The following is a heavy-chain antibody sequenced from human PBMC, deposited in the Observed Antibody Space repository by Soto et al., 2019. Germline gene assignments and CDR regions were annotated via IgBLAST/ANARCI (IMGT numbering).Heavy chain of an antibody. CDR2: IIPIFGTA. J-gene: IGHJ5*02. CDR1: GGTFSSYA. D-gene: IGHD6-13*01. Sequence: GASVKVSCKASGGTFSSYAISWVRQAPGQGLEWMGGIIPIFGTANYAQKFQGRVTITADKSTSTAYMELRSLTSDDTAVYYCARGARGQQMLYTWFDPWGQGTLVTVSS. V-gene: IGHV1-69*06. CDR3: ARGARGQQMLYTWFDP.